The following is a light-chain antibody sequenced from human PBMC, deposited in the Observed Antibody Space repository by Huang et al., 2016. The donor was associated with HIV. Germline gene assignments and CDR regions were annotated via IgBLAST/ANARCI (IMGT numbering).Light chain of an antibody. J-gene: IGKJ4*01. CDR2: GAS. CDR1: QGVRTN. Sequence: EIVMTQSPASLSASLGERATLSCRASQGVRTNLAWYQQKPGQAPTLLIFGASTRATGTPPRFSGSGSGTEFTLTITSLQSADSVVYYCQQYNDWPPLTFGGGTKVEI. CDR3: QQYNDWPPLT. V-gene: IGKV3D-15*01.